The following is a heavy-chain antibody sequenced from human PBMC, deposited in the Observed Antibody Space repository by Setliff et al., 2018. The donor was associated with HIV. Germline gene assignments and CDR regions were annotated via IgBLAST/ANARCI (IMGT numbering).Heavy chain of an antibody. Sequence: ASVKVSCKASGYTFTSYILHWVRQAAGQGLEWVGRIAPSSGGIHYAQEFQDRVTMTRDTSTSTVYMDLSRLRSEDTAVYYCAREFPGGTKGFDYWGQGTLVTVPQ. CDR3: AREFPGGTKGFDY. CDR2: IAPSSGGI. J-gene: IGHJ4*02. CDR1: GYTFTSYI. V-gene: IGHV1-46*01. D-gene: IGHD1-1*01.